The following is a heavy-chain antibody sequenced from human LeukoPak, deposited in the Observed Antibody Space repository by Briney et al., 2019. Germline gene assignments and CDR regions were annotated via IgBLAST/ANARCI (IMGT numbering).Heavy chain of an antibody. V-gene: IGHV5-51*01. CDR3: ARRQCSLNGCPGAFDI. Sequence: GESLKISCKGSGYSFTSYWIGWVRQMPGKGLEWMGIIYPGDSDTTYSPSFQGQVTISADKSISTAYLQWGGLKASDTAMYYCARRQCSLNGCPGAFDIWGQGTLVTVSS. CDR1: GYSFTSYW. D-gene: IGHD2-15*01. CDR2: IYPGDSDT. J-gene: IGHJ3*02.